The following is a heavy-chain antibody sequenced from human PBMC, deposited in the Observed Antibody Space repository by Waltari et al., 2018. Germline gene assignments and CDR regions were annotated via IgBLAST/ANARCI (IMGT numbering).Heavy chain of an antibody. CDR2: IYTRVRT. CDR1: GCSISSYY. J-gene: IGHJ4*02. V-gene: IGHV4-4*07. CDR3: ARDSLVGSSWYEGYYFDY. D-gene: IGHD6-13*01. Sequence: QVQLQESGPGLVKPSETLSLTCTVSGCSISSYYWSWIRQPAGQGLEWIGRIYTRVRTNYTPSLKSRVTMSVDTSKNQFSLKLSSVTAADTAVYYCARDSLVGSSWYEGYYFDYWGQGTLVTVSS.